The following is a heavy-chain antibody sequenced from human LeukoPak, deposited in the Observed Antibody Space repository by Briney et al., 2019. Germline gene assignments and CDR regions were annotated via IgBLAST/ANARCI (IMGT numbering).Heavy chain of an antibody. CDR2: IYYSGST. J-gene: IGHJ4*02. CDR3: TSVSKTVVPATTDS. D-gene: IGHD2-15*01. CDR1: GGSIISSSYY. Sequence: SETLSLTCTVSGGSIISSSYYWGWIRQPPGKGLEWIGSIYYSGSTYYNPSVKSRVTISVDTSKNQFSLKLRSVTAADTAVYYCTSVSKTVVPATTDSWGQGTQVTVSS. V-gene: IGHV4-39*01.